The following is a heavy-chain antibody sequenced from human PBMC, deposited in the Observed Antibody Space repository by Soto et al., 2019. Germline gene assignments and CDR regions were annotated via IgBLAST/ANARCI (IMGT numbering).Heavy chain of an antibody. V-gene: IGHV6-1*01. CDR2: TYYRSKWYN. D-gene: IGHD3-9*01. CDR3: AKDGVRGGPMLRYFDWTPLDY. Sequence: SQTLSLTCAISGDSVSSNSAAWNWIRQSPSRGLEWLGRTYYRSKWYNDYAVSVKSRITINPDTSENQFSLQLNSVTPEDTAVYYCAKDGVRGGPMLRYFDWTPLDYWGQGTLVTVSS. J-gene: IGHJ4*02. CDR1: GDSVSSNSAA.